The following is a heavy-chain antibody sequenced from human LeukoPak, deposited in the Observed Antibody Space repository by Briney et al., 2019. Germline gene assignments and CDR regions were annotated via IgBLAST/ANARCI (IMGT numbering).Heavy chain of an antibody. V-gene: IGHV3-7*03. CDR1: GFTFRSYW. CDR2: INQDGTKQ. J-gene: IGHJ4*02. CDR3: VRRNLFDY. Sequence: GGSLRLSCAVSGFTFRSYWMSWLRQAPEKGLECVASINQDGTKQYYVDSVRGRFTISRDDAKNSVYLQMNNLRVQDTAVYYCVRRNLFDYWGQGTLVTVSS.